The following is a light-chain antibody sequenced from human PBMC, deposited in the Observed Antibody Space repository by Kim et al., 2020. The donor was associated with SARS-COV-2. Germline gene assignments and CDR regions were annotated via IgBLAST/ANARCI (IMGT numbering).Light chain of an antibody. J-gene: IGLJ3*02. Sequence: GQKVTVSCSGSSSNIGNNYVSWYQQVPGTAPKLLIYDNTKRPAGIPDRFSGSKSGTSATLGITGLQTGDEADYYCGTWDTSLSVGVFGGGTKLTVL. CDR1: SSNIGNNY. CDR2: DNT. CDR3: GTWDTSLSVGV. V-gene: IGLV1-51*01.